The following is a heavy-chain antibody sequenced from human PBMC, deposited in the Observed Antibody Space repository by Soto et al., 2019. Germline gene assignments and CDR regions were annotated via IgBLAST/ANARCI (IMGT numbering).Heavy chain of an antibody. D-gene: IGHD6-13*01. V-gene: IGHV4-4*02. CDR1: GGSISSGYW. J-gene: IGHJ4*02. Sequence: QVQLQESGPGLVKPSGTLSLTCAVSGGSISSGYWWSWVRQPPGKGLEWIGEIYHSGSTNYNPSLKSRVTISVDKSKNQFSLKLSSVTAADTAVDYCARGGSAAAGQYYFDYWGQGTLVTVSS. CDR2: IYHSGST. CDR3: ARGGSAAAGQYYFDY.